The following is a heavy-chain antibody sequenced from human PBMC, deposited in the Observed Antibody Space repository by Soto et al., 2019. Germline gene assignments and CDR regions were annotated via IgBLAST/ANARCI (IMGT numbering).Heavy chain of an antibody. D-gene: IGHD3-16*01. CDR1: GFTFSSYA. CDR3: ARVLRESSYFHMDV. CDR2: ISGSGGST. V-gene: IGHV3-23*01. Sequence: GGSLRLSCAASGFTFSSYAMSWVRQAPGKGLEWVSAISGSGGSTYYADSVKGRFTISRDNSKNTLYLQMNSLRAEDTAVYYCARVLRESSYFHMDVWGKGTTVTVSS. J-gene: IGHJ6*03.